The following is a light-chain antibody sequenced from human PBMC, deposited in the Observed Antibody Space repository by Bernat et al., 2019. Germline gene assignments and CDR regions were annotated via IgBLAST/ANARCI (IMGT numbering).Light chain of an antibody. Sequence: DIQMTQSPSSVSASVGDRVTITCRASQGINTWLAWYQQKPGAVPNLLIYGASNLQTGVPSRFSGSGSGTYFTLTISSLQPEDFATYYCQQTNDFPLTFGGGTKVEV. CDR3: QQTNDFPLT. CDR1: QGINTW. V-gene: IGKV1-12*01. CDR2: GAS. J-gene: IGKJ4*01.